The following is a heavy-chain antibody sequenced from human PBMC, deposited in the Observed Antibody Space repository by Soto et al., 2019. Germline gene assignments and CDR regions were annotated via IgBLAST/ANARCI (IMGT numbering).Heavy chain of an antibody. V-gene: IGHV4-39*01. CDR2: IYYSGST. CDR1: GGSISSSSYY. J-gene: IGHJ6*02. CDR3: ARILGFGELLVGDYYYGMDV. D-gene: IGHD3-10*01. Sequence: PSETLSLTCTVSGGSISSSSYYWGWIRQPPGKGLEWIGSIYYSGSTYYNPSLKSRVTISVDTSKNQFSLKLSSVTAADTAVYYCARILGFGELLVGDYYYGMDVWGQGTTVTVSS.